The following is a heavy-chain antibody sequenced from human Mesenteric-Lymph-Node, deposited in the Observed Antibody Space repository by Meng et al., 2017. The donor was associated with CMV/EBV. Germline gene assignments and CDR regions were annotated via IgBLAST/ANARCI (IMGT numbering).Heavy chain of an antibody. J-gene: IGHJ5*02. CDR3: ARVRSKDIEVEPADKEMYNWLDP. CDR1: GYTFTSFD. D-gene: IGHD2-2*01. V-gene: IGHV1-8*01. Sequence: ASVKVSCKASGYTFTSFDIYWVRQATGQGLEWMGWMNPNSGNTGYAQKFQGRVTMTRDTSISTAYMELSSLKFEDTAVYYCARVRSKDIEVEPADKEMYNWLDPWGQGTQVTVSS. CDR2: MNPNSGNT.